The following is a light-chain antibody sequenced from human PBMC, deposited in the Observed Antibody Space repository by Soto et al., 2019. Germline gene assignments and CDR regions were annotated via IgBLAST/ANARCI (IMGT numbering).Light chain of an antibody. J-gene: IGLJ3*02. CDR1: NSNSGRYS. CDR2: SDD. V-gene: IGLV1-44*01. Sequence: QSVLTQPPSLSGTPGQRVTISCSGSNSNSGRYSVNWYQHFPGTAPKILIYSDDERPSGVPDRFSGSKSGTSASVDISGLQAEDEAEYYCAAWYDNLNGPLFGGGTKVTVL. CDR3: AAWYDNLNGPL.